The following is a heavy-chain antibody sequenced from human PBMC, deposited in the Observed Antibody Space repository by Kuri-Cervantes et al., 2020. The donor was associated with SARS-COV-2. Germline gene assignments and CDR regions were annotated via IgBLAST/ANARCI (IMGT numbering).Heavy chain of an antibody. D-gene: IGHD2-2*01. CDR1: GGSISSSSYY. CDR3: ARDIRVVVVPAAMGENPGDNVYYYYYGMDV. CDR2: IYYSGST. V-gene: IGHV4-39*02. Sequence: GSLRLSCTVSGGSISSSSYYWGWIRQPPGKGLEWIGSIYYSGSTYYNPSLKSRVTISVDTSKNQFSLKLSSVTAADTAVYYCARDIRVVVVPAAMGENPGDNVYYYYYGMDVWGQGTTVTVSS. J-gene: IGHJ6*02.